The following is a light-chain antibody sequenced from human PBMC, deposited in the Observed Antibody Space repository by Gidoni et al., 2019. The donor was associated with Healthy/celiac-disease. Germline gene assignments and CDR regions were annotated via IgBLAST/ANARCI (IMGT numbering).Light chain of an antibody. J-gene: IGKJ1*01. CDR2: RAS. Sequence: DIQITQSPPTLSASVGDRVTITCRARQSISSWLAWYQQKPGKAPTLLIYRASSLESGVPSRFSGSGSGTEFTLTISSLQPDDFATYYCQQYNSYPWTFGQGTKVEIK. V-gene: IGKV1-5*03. CDR3: QQYNSYPWT. CDR1: QSISSW.